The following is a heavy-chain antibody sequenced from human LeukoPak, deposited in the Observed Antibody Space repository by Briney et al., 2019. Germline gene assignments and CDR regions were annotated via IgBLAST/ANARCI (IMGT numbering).Heavy chain of an antibody. CDR1: GFTFSSYW. J-gene: IGHJ6*04. CDR2: IKQDGSEK. D-gene: IGHD3-22*01. V-gene: IGHV3-7*01. CDR3: AREGFWLAIYYDSSSV. Sequence: GGSLRLSCAASGFTFSSYWMSWVRQAPGKGLEWVANIKQDGSEKYYVDSVKGRFTISRDNAKNSLYLQMNSLRAEDTAVYYCAREGFWLAIYYDSSSVWGKGTTVTVSS.